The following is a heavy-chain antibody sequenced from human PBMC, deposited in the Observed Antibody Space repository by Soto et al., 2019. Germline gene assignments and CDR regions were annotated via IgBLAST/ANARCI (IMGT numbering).Heavy chain of an antibody. Sequence: GVSQRLSWGASGCTFSSYGRSWVRQTTGKGLEWVSAISDSGGSTYYADSVKGRFTISRDNSKNTLYLQMNSLRAEDTAVYYCAKVSYYYDSSGSKFDYWGQGTLVTVSS. CDR2: ISDSGGST. J-gene: IGHJ4*02. D-gene: IGHD3-22*01. V-gene: IGHV3-23*01. CDR1: GCTFSSYG. CDR3: AKVSYYYDSSGSKFDY.